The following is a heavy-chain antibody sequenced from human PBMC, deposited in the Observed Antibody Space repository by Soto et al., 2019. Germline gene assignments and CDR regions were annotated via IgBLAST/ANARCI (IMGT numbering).Heavy chain of an antibody. J-gene: IGHJ4*02. CDR1: GYSFTSYW. CDR2: IDPSDSYT. V-gene: IGHV5-10-1*01. D-gene: IGHD3-9*01. Sequence: PGESLKISCKGSGYSFTSYWISWVRQMPGKGLEWMGRIDPSDSYTNYSPSFQGHVTISADKSISTAYLQWSSLKASDTAMYYCARWVGLTDDNPNFDYWGQGTLVTVSS. CDR3: ARWVGLTDDNPNFDY.